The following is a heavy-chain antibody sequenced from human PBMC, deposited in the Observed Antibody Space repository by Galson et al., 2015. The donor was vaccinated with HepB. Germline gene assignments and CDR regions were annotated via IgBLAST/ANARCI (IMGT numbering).Heavy chain of an antibody. CDR2: ISAYNGNT. J-gene: IGHJ4*02. CDR3: ARDYGSGSYRPPQQLYY. D-gene: IGHD3-10*01. CDR1: GYTFTSYG. V-gene: IGHV1-18*04. Sequence: SVKVSCKASGYTFTSYGISWVRQAPGQGLEWMGWISAYNGNTNYAQKLQGRVTMTTDTSTSTAYMELRSLRSDDTAVYYCARDYGSGSYRPPQQLYYWGQGTLVTVSS.